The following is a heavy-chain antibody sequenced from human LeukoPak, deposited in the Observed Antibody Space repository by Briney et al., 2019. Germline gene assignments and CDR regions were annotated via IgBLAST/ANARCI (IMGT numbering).Heavy chain of an antibody. J-gene: IGHJ6*02. V-gene: IGHV3-30*18. Sequence: GGSLRLSCAASGFTFSSYGMHWVRQAPGKGLEWAAVISYDGSNKYYADSVKGRFTISRDNSKNTLYLQMNSLRAEDTAVYYCAKPDRITIFGVVIYPMDVWGQGTTVTVSS. CDR2: ISYDGSNK. CDR3: AKPDRITIFGVVIYPMDV. D-gene: IGHD3-3*01. CDR1: GFTFSSYG.